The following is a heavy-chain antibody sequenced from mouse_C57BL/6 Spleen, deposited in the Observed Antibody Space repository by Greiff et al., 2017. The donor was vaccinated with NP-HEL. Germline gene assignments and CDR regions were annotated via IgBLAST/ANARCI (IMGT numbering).Heavy chain of an antibody. V-gene: IGHV1-7*01. D-gene: IGHD2-5*01. CDR3: ARSTYYSNYWFAY. CDR2: INPSSGYT. J-gene: IGHJ3*01. CDR1: GYTFTSYW. Sequence: QVHVKQSGAELAKPGASVKLSCKASGYTFTSYWMHWVKQRPGQGLEWIGYINPSSGYTKYNQKFKDKATLTADKSSSTAYMQLSSLTYEDSAVYYCARSTYYSNYWFAYWGQGTLVTVSA.